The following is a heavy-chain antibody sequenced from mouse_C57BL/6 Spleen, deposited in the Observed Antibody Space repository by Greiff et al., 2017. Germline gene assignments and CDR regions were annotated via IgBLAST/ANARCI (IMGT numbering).Heavy chain of an antibody. J-gene: IGHJ3*01. D-gene: IGHD1-1*01. Sequence: EVTLEESGGGLVQPGGSMKLSCVASGFTFSNYWMNWVRQSPEKGLEWVAQIRLKSDNYATHYAESVKGRFTISRDDSKSSVYLQMNNLRAEDTGIYYCTGYEAWFAYWGQGTLVTVSA. CDR1: GFTFSNYW. V-gene: IGHV6-3*01. CDR2: IRLKSDNYAT. CDR3: TGYEAWFAY.